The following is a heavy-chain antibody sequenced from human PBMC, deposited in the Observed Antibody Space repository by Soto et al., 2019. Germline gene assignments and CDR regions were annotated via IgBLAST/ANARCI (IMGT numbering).Heavy chain of an antibody. CDR2: ISYDGDKK. CDR3: AKDSRTKGRFYHHYGMDV. J-gene: IGHJ6*02. V-gene: IGHV3-30*18. CDR1: GFTFSTYG. D-gene: IGHD2-8*01. Sequence: HPGGSLRLSCEAPGFTFSTYGMHWVRQAPGKGLEWVAVISYDGDKKYYADSVKGRFTISRDNSRNTLYLQMNSLRADDTAVYYCAKDSRTKGRFYHHYGMDVWGQGTTVTVSS.